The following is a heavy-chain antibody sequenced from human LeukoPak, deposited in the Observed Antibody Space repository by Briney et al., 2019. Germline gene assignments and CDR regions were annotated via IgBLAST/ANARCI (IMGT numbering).Heavy chain of an antibody. Sequence: RASVKVSCKASGYTFTSYYMHWVRQAPGPGLEWMGIINPSGGSTSYAQKFQGRVTMTRDTSTSTVYMELSSLRSEDTAVYYCARDPPLYGSGSYYYYYGMDVWGQGTTVTVSS. V-gene: IGHV1-46*01. J-gene: IGHJ6*02. CDR3: ARDPPLYGSGSYYYYYGMDV. D-gene: IGHD3-10*01. CDR1: GYTFTSYY. CDR2: INPSGGST.